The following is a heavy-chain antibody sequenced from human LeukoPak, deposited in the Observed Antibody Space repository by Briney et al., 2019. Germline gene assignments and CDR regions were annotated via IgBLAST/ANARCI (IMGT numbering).Heavy chain of an antibody. V-gene: IGHV3-30-3*01. D-gene: IGHD6-13*01. CDR1: GFTFSSYA. J-gene: IGHJ4*02. CDR3: ARGVYSSRPDY. CDR2: ISYDGSNK. Sequence: GRSLRLSCAASGFTFSSYAMHWVRQAPGKGLEWVAVISYDGSNKYYADSVKGRFTISRDNSKNTLYLQMNSLRAEDTAVYYCARGVYSSRPDYWGQGTLVTVSS.